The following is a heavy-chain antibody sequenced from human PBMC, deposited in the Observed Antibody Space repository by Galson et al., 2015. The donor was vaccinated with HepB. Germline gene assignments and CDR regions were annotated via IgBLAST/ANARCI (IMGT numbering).Heavy chain of an antibody. CDR3: ASWFMVQGVIIRNY. Sequence: ETLSLTCTVSGGSISSYYWSWIRQPPGKGLEWIGYIYYSGSTNYNPSLKSRVTISVDTSKNQFSLKLSSVTAADTAVYYCASWFMVQGVIIRNYWGQGTLVTVSS. CDR1: GGSISSYY. D-gene: IGHD3-10*01. V-gene: IGHV4-59*01. J-gene: IGHJ4*02. CDR2: IYYSGST.